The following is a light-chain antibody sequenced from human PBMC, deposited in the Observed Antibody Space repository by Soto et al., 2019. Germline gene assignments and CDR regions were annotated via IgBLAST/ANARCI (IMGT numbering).Light chain of an antibody. CDR2: GAS. Sequence: AIRMTQSPSSFSASIGDRVTITCRASQDISSSLGWYQQIPGRAPKLLISGASNLQSGVPSRFSGSGSGTDFTLTISSLQSEDFATYYCQHYYSSPQTFGQGTKVDIK. J-gene: IGKJ1*01. V-gene: IGKV1-8*01. CDR1: QDISSS. CDR3: QHYYSSPQT.